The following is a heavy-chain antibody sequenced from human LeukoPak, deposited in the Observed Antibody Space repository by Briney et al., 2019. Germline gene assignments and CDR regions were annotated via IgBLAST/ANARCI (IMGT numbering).Heavy chain of an antibody. Sequence: GGSLRLSCAAPGFSFSSYTLNWVRQAPGKGLEWVSSISPRNSYIYYADSVKGRFTISRDNAKNLLFLQMNSLRAEDTAVYYCVRDNPRCCGVIPANIDDYWGQGTLVTVSS. CDR1: GFSFSSYT. V-gene: IGHV3-21*01. CDR3: VRDNPRCCGVIPANIDDY. CDR2: ISPRNSYI. J-gene: IGHJ4*02. D-gene: IGHD2-21*01.